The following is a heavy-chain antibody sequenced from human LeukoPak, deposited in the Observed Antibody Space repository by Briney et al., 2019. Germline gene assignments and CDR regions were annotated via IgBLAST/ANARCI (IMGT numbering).Heavy chain of an antibody. CDR3: ARGPGGSDAFDI. D-gene: IGHD3-16*01. J-gene: IGHJ3*02. Sequence: PSETLSLTCTVSGDSISSYYWTWIRQPPEKGLEWIGYIYYSGSTNYNPSLKSRVAISVDTSKNQFSLKLSSVTAADTAVYYCARGPGGSDAFDIWGQGTMVTVSS. CDR2: IYYSGST. V-gene: IGHV4-59*01. CDR1: GDSISSYY.